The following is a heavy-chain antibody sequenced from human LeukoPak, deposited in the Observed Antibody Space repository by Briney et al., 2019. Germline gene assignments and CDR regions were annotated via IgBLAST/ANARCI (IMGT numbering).Heavy chain of an antibody. J-gene: IGHJ3*02. V-gene: IGHV3-9*01. CDR2: ISWASGSI. CDR3: ARCGYCSGGSCYYAFDI. CDR1: GFTFDDYA. D-gene: IGHD2-15*01. Sequence: SLRLSCTASGFTFDDYAMHWVRQAPGKGLEWVSGISWASGSIGYADSVNGRFTISRNNAKNSLYVQVNSLRAEDTAVYYCARCGYCSGGSCYYAFDIWGQGTMVTVSS.